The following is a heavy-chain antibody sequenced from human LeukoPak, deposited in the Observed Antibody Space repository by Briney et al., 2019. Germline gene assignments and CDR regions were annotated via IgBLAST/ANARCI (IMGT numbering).Heavy chain of an antibody. CDR1: GGTFSSYA. Sequence: SVKVSCKASGGTFSSYAISWVRQAPGQGLEWMGGIIPIFGTANYAQKFQGRVTITTDESTSTAYMELSSLRSEDTAVYYCARESVSAGASDAFDIWGQGTMVTVSS. CDR3: ARESVSAGASDAFDI. CDR2: IIPIFGTA. J-gene: IGHJ3*02. V-gene: IGHV1-69*05. D-gene: IGHD1-26*01.